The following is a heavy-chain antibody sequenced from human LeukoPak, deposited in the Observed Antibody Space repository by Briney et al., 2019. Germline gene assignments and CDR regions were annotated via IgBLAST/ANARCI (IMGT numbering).Heavy chain of an antibody. D-gene: IGHD2/OR15-2a*01. J-gene: IGHJ4*02. CDR1: GFTFSSYA. Sequence: PGGSLRLSCAASGFTFSSYAMSWVRQAPGQGLEWVSGISGSDGSTNYADSVKGRFTISRENSTNTLYLQMNSLRAEDTAVYYCAKDSAKKYDDYWGQGTLVTVSS. CDR2: ISGSDGST. V-gene: IGHV3-23*01. CDR3: AKDSAKKYDDY.